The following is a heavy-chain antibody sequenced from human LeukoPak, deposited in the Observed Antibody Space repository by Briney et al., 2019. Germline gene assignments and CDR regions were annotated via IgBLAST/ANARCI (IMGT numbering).Heavy chain of an antibody. D-gene: IGHD1-14*01. CDR1: DYSFSSYW. V-gene: IGHV5-51*01. Sequence: GESLKISCKGSDYSFSSYWISWVRQMPGKGLEWMGIIYPGDSDTRYSPSFQGQVTISADKSISTAYLQWSSLKASDTAMYYCARHPPTTGLYFDYWGQGTLVTVSS. J-gene: IGHJ4*02. CDR3: ARHPPTTGLYFDY. CDR2: IYPGDSDT.